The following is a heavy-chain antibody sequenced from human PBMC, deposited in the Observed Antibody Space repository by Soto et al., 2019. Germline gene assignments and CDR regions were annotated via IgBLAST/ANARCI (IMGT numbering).Heavy chain of an antibody. V-gene: IGHV3-30*18. CDR1: GFTLSSYC. D-gene: IGHD2-2*02. CDR2: ISYDGSNK. CDR3: AKDRMPCSSTSCYTGPFDY. J-gene: IGHJ4*02. Sequence: GGALRLSCAAPGFTLSSYCMHWVRQAPGEGLGWVAVISYDGSNKYYADSVKGRFTISRDNSKNTLYLQMNSLRAEDTAVYYCAKDRMPCSSTSCYTGPFDYWGQGTLVTVSS.